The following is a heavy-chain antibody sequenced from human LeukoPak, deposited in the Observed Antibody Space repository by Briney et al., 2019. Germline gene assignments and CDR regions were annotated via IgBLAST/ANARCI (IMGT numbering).Heavy chain of an antibody. CDR2: IYTSGST. Sequence: SETLSLTCTVSGGTISSYYWSWIRQPAGKGLEWIGRIYTSGSTNYNPSLKSRVTISVDTSKNQFSLKLSSVTAADTAVYYCARAQSITMIFYFDYWGQGTLVTVSS. CDR3: ARAQSITMIFYFDY. CDR1: GGTISSYY. J-gene: IGHJ4*02. D-gene: IGHD3-22*01. V-gene: IGHV4-4*07.